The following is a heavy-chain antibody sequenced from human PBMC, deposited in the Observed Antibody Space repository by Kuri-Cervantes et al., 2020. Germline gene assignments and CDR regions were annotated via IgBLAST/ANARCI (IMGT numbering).Heavy chain of an antibody. D-gene: IGHD2-15*01. CDR3: AKFLQRPARYCSGGSCYTQYEYFQH. V-gene: IGHV3-30-3*01. Sequence: LSLTCAASGSTFSSYAMHWVRQAPGKGLEWVAVISYDGSNKYYADSVKGRFTISRDNSKNTLYLQMNSLRAEDTAVYYCAKFLQRPARYCSGGSCYTQYEYFQHWGQGTLVTVSS. J-gene: IGHJ1*01. CDR2: ISYDGSNK. CDR1: GSTFSSYA.